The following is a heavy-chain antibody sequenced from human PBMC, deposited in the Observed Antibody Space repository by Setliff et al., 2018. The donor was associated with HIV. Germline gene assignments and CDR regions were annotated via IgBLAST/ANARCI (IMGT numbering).Heavy chain of an antibody. CDR3: ARGRGSSSSWPIDY. Sequence: SETLSLTCTVSGDSISNYYWSWVRQPLGKGLEWIGYIYTTGSTNYNPSLNSRVTMSVDTSKNQFSLKLSSVTAADTAVYFCARGRGSSSSWPIDYWGQGTLVTVSS. J-gene: IGHJ4*02. V-gene: IGHV4-4*09. CDR1: GDSISNYY. D-gene: IGHD6-13*01. CDR2: IYTTGST.